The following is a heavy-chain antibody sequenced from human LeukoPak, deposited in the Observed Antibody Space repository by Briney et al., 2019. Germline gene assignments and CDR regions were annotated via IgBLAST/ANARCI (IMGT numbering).Heavy chain of an antibody. CDR1: GFTFSSYA. Sequence: GGSLRLSCAASGFTFSSYAMSWVRQAPGKGLEWVSAISASSDSTYYADSVKGRFTVSRDNSRNTLYLQMNSLRADDTAVYYCAKGLGIGGSGFWGQGTLVTVSS. V-gene: IGHV3-23*01. CDR2: ISASSDST. D-gene: IGHD3-10*01. J-gene: IGHJ4*02. CDR3: AKGLGIGGSGF.